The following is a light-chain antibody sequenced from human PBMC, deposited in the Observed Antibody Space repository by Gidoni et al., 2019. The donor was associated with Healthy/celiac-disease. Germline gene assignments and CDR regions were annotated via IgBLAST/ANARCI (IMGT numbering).Light chain of an antibody. CDR3: QQYGSSPRT. Sequence: VLPHSPGTLSLSPGERATLPCRASQSVSSSYLAWYQQKPGQAPRLLIYGASSRATGIPDRFSGSGSGTDFTLTISRLEPEDFAVYYCQQYGSSPRTFGQGTKVEIK. V-gene: IGKV3-20*01. CDR2: GAS. CDR1: QSVSSSY. J-gene: IGKJ1*01.